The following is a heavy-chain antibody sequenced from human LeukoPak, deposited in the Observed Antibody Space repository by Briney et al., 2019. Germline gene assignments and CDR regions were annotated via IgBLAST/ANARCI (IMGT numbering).Heavy chain of an antibody. CDR3: ARSSTSYYYGMDV. Sequence: PGGSLRLSCAASGFTFGSYAMHWVRQAPGKGLEWVAVISYDGSNKYYADSVKGRFTISRDNSKNTLYLQMNSLRAEDTAVYYCARSSTSYYYGMDVWGQGTTVTVSS. J-gene: IGHJ6*02. V-gene: IGHV3-30-3*01. CDR2: ISYDGSNK. CDR1: GFTFGSYA. D-gene: IGHD2-2*01.